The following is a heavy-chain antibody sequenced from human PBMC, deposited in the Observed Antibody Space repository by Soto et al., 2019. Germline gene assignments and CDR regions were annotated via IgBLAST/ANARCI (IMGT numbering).Heavy chain of an antibody. CDR1: GGSISSSNW. Sequence: QVQLQESGPGLVKPSGTLSLTCAVSGGSISSSNWWSWVRQPPGKGLEWIGEIYHSGSTNYNPYLKSRVNIAVDKSKNQFSLKLSSVTAADTAVYYCARGSRPTWIPATHFDYWGQGTLVTVSS. D-gene: IGHD5-18*01. V-gene: IGHV4-4*02. CDR2: IYHSGST. CDR3: ARGSRPTWIPATHFDY. J-gene: IGHJ4*02.